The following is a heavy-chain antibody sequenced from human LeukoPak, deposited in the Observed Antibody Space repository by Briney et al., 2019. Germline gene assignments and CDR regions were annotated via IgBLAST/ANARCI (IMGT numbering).Heavy chain of an antibody. CDR3: ARVDMMTPGGMDV. CDR1: GYIFTRYA. Sequence: ASVKVSCKASGYIFTRYAMNWVRRAPGQGLEWMGWINSNTGNPTYAQGFTGRFVFSLDTSVNTAYLQISSLEAEDTAVYYCARVDMMTPGGMDVWGKGTTVTVSS. D-gene: IGHD3-16*01. J-gene: IGHJ6*04. CDR2: INSNTGNP. V-gene: IGHV7-4-1*02.